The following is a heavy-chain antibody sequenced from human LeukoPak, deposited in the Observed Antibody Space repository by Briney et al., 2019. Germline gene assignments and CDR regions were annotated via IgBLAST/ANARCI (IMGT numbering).Heavy chain of an antibody. D-gene: IGHD3-9*01. J-gene: IGHJ4*02. CDR1: GFTASSNY. CDR2: IYSGGST. V-gene: IGHV3-53*01. Sequence: GGSLRLSCAASGFTASSNYMSWVRQAPGKGLEWVSVIYSGGSTYYADSVKGRFTISRDNSKNTLYLQMNSLRAEDTAVYYCASDARPNFDWLLFGYWGQGTLVTVSS. CDR3: ASDARPNFDWLLFGY.